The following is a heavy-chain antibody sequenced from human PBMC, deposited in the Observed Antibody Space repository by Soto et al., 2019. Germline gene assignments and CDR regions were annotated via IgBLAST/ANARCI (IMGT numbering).Heavy chain of an antibody. CDR2: VYNSGST. CDR3: AGDYGSGSYRFDY. V-gene: IGHV4-59*02. J-gene: IGHJ4*02. D-gene: IGHD3-10*01. Sequence: SETLSLTCTVSGDSVRSYSWSWIRQPPEKGLEWIGYVYNSGSTTYNPSLRSRLTMSIDTSKNQIFLELNSVTAADTAVYYCAGDYGSGSYRFDYWGQGTLVTVSS. CDR1: GDSVRSYS.